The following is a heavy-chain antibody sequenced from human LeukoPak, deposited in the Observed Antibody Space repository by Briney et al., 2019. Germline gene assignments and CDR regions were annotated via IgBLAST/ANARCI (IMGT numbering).Heavy chain of an antibody. D-gene: IGHD5-18*01. J-gene: IGHJ4*02. CDR1: GGSFSGYY. CDR3: ARDRAPGYSYGLYFDY. Sequence: SETLSLTCAVYGGSFSGYYWSWICQPPGKGLEWLGEINHSGSTNYNPSLKSRVTISVDTSKNQFSLKLSSVTAADTAVYYCARDRAPGYSYGLYFDYWGQGTLVTVSS. V-gene: IGHV4-34*01. CDR2: INHSGST.